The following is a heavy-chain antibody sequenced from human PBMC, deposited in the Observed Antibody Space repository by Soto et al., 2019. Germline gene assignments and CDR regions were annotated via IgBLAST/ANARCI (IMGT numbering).Heavy chain of an antibody. J-gene: IGHJ4*02. CDR2: IYWDDSK. V-gene: IGHV2-5*02. CDR1: GFSLSTNGVG. CDR3: AKKGGGDYILGY. Sequence: QITLKESGPPLVKPTQTLTLTCTFSGFSLSTNGVGVGWIRQPPGKALEWLALIYWDDSKHYSPSLNSRLTLNKDHPRKPGVLTMTNMDPVDTATYYCAKKGGGDYILGYWGQGTLVTVSS. D-gene: IGHD4-17*01.